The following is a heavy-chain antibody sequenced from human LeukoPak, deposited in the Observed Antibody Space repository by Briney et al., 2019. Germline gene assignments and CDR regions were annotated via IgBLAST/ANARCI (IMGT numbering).Heavy chain of an antibody. D-gene: IGHD3-9*01. CDR2: TSSSGSTI. V-gene: IGHV3-48*03. CDR3: ARDFSGFIDY. CDR1: GFIFSNYE. Sequence: PGGSLRLSCAASGFIFSNYEMNWVRQAPGKGLEWVSYTSSSGSTINYADSVKGRFTISRDNAKSSLYLQMNSLRAEGTAVYYCARDFSGFIDYWGQGALVTVSS. J-gene: IGHJ4*02.